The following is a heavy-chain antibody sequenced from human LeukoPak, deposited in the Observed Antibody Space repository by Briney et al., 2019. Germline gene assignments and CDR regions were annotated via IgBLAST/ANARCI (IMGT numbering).Heavy chain of an antibody. CDR2: ISYDGSNK. D-gene: IGHD5-18*01. CDR1: GFTFSSYS. Sequence: GGSLRLSCAASGFTFSSYSMNWVRQAPGKGLEWVAVISYDGSNKFYADSVKGRFTISRDNSKNTLYLQMNSLRAEDTALYYCARGMGYSYHNPLDYWGQGTLVTVSS. CDR3: ARGMGYSYHNPLDY. J-gene: IGHJ4*02. V-gene: IGHV3-30*03.